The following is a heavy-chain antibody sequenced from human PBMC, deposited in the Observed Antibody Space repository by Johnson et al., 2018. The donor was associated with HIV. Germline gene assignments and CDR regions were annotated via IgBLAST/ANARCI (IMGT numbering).Heavy chain of an antibody. Sequence: VQLVESGGGLVQPGGSLRLSCAASGFTVSSNYMSWVRQAPGKGLEWVSVIYSGGSTYYADSVKGRFTISRDNSKNTLYLQMNILRAEDTAVYYCARVPPGIAKDGAFDIWGQGTMVTVSS. CDR2: IYSGGST. CDR1: GFTVSSNY. D-gene: IGHD6-13*01. CDR3: ARVPPGIAKDGAFDI. J-gene: IGHJ3*02. V-gene: IGHV3-66*01.